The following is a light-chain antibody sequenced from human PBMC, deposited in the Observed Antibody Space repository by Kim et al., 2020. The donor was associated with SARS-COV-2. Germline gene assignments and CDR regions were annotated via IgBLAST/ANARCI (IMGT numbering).Light chain of an antibody. CDR1: QDISNY. Sequence: DIQMTQSPSSLSASVGDRVTITCQASQDISNYLNWYQQKPGKAPKLLIYDASNLETGVPSRFSGSGSGTDFTFTISSLQPEDIATYYSQQYDNIPRTFCGGTKVDIK. V-gene: IGKV1-33*01. CDR2: DAS. CDR3: QQYDNIPRT. J-gene: IGKJ4*01.